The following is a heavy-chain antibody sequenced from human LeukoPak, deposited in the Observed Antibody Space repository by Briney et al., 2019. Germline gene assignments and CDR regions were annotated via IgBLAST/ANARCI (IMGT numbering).Heavy chain of an antibody. Sequence: ASVKVSCKASGYTFTNYDINWVRQAPGQGLEWMGWISAYNGNTNYAQRLQGRVTMTTDTSTSTAYMELRSLRSDDTAVYYCARDSGWYKGFDYWGQGTLVTVSS. V-gene: IGHV1-18*01. CDR2: ISAYNGNT. CDR3: ARDSGWYKGFDY. CDR1: GYTFTNYD. J-gene: IGHJ4*02. D-gene: IGHD6-19*01.